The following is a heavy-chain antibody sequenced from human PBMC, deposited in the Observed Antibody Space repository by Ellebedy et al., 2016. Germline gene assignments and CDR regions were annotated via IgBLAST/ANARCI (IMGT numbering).Heavy chain of an antibody. Sequence: GESLKISCTASGFAFSSYSMNWVRQAPGKGLEWVSFISSDGHYSNYTDSVKGRFTSSRDNAKNMLYLQMNSLTAADTGVYYCAREKDARISWGQGTHVTVSS. V-gene: IGHV3-21*01. CDR3: AREKDARIS. CDR2: ISSDGHYS. J-gene: IGHJ4*02. CDR1: GFAFSSYS. D-gene: IGHD3-3*02.